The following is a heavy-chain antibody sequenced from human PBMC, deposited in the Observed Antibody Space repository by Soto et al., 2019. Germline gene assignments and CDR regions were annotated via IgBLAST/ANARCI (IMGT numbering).Heavy chain of an antibody. J-gene: IGHJ4*02. CDR2: FDPEDGET. V-gene: IGHV1-24*01. CDR1: GYTLTELS. Sequence: ASVKVSCKVSGYTLTELSMHWVRQAPGKGLEWMGGFDPEDGETIYAQKFQGRVTMTRNTSISTAYMELSSLRSEDTAVYYCAREDYSDDYWGQGTLVTVSS. CDR3: AREDYSDDY. D-gene: IGHD4-17*01.